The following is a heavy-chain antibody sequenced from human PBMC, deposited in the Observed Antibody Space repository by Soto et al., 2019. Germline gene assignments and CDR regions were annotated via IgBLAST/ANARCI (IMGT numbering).Heavy chain of an antibody. CDR3: ARDMSSSWYDLMRYRWFDP. CDR1: GGSISSYY. CDR2: IYYSGST. V-gene: IGHV4-59*01. Sequence: PSETLSLTCTVSGGSISSYYWSWIRQPPGKGLEWIGYIYYSGSTNYNPSLKSRVTISVDTSKNQFSLKLSSVTAADTAVYYCARDMSSSWYDLMRYRWFDPWGQGTLVTVSS. J-gene: IGHJ5*02. D-gene: IGHD6-13*01.